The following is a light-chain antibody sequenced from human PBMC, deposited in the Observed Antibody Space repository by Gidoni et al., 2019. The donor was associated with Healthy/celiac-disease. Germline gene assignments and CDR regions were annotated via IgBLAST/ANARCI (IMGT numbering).Light chain of an antibody. CDR3: QQYYSTPPT. CDR1: QSVLYSSNNKNY. Sequence: DIVMTQSPDSLAVSLGERATINCKSSQSVLYSSNNKNYLAWYQQKPGQPPKLLIYWGSTRESGVPDRFSGSGSGTDFTLTISSLQAEDVAVYYCQQYYSTPPTFGPGTKVDIK. CDR2: WGS. V-gene: IGKV4-1*01. J-gene: IGKJ3*01.